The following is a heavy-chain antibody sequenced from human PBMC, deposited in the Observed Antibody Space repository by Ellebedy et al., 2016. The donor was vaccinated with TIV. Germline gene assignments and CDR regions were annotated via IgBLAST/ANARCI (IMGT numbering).Heavy chain of an antibody. CDR3: ATNDVRRSYRSHAFDI. CDR2: IYYSENT. D-gene: IGHD3-16*02. V-gene: IGHV4-61*08. CDR1: GGSTTSGDYY. Sequence: MPGGSLRLSCTVPGGSTTSGDYYWSSIRQPPGKGLEWIGYIYYSENTNYNPSLKSRVTRSVDTSKNQFSLKLSSVTAADTAVYYCATNDVRRSYRSHAFDIWGQGTVVTVSS. J-gene: IGHJ3*02.